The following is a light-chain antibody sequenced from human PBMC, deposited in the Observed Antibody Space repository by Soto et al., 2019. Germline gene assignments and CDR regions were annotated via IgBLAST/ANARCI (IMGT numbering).Light chain of an antibody. CDR1: QSVGSN. V-gene: IGKV3-15*01. Sequence: ELLLTQSPATLPVSPGERATLPCRASQSVGSNLAWFQQTPGQAPRLLIYGSSTRATGVPVRFSGSGSGADFTLTISKLQSEALAGYYCQQYTNWTPITFGKGTRLEI. CDR2: GSS. CDR3: QQYTNWTPIT. J-gene: IGKJ5*01.